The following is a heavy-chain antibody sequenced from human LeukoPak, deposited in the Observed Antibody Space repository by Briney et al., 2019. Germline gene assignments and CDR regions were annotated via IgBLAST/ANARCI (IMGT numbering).Heavy chain of an antibody. CDR3: ARDCSSTSCYADY. D-gene: IGHD2-2*01. V-gene: IGHV3-20*04. CDR2: INWNGGST. CDR1: GFTFDDYG. Sequence: GGSLRLSCAASGFTFDDYGMSWGRHAPGKGLEWVSGINWNGGSTGYADSVKGRFTISRDNAKNSLYLQMNSLRAEDTALYYCARDCSSTSCYADYWGQGTLVTVSS. J-gene: IGHJ4*02.